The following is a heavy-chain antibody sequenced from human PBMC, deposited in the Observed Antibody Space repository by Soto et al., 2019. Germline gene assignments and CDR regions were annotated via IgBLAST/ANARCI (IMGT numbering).Heavy chain of an antibody. V-gene: IGHV2-26*01. D-gene: IGHD3-10*01. Sequence: KESGPLLVRPTETLTLTCTVSGFSLTPARMGLTWIRQPPGKALEWLAHIFSNDEKSYRTSLKSRLTISKDTSRTQVVLTMTNMDPVDTGTYYCARVRSNYYGSGTYYFDYWGQGTLVTVSS. J-gene: IGHJ4*02. CDR3: ARVRSNYYGSGTYYFDY. CDR2: IFSNDEK. CDR1: GFSLTPARMG.